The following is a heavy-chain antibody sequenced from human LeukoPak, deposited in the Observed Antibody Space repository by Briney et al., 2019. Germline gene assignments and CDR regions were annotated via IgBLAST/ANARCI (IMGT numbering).Heavy chain of an antibody. CDR2: VSYVGSNK. CDR1: GFTFRSYA. J-gene: IGHJ5*02. D-gene: IGHD2-2*01. Sequence: GGPLSLSCAASGFTFRSYAMHWVRQAPAKGLEWVAGVSYVGSNKYYADSVKGRFTISRDNSKNTLYLQMNSLRAEDTAVYYCARLGTYCSSTSCSSTWGQGTLVTVSS. V-gene: IGHV3-30*01. CDR3: ARLGTYCSSTSCSST.